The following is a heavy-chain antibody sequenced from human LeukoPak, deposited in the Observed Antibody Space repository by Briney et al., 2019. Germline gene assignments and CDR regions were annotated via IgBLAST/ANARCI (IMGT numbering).Heavy chain of an antibody. Sequence: GGSLRLSCAASGFTFSNYAMSWVRQAPGKGLEWVANIKLDGSEKRYVDSVKGRFTISRDNAKNSLYLQMNSLRAEDTAVYYCAREGGSGWYSGWFDPWGQGTLVTVSS. CDR1: GFTFSNYA. CDR3: AREGGSGWYSGWFDP. V-gene: IGHV3-7*01. J-gene: IGHJ5*02. CDR2: IKLDGSEK. D-gene: IGHD6-19*01.